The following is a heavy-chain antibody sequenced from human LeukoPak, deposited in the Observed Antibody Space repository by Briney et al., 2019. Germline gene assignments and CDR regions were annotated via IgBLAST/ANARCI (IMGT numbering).Heavy chain of an antibody. D-gene: IGHD6-6*01. V-gene: IGHV3-7*03. Sequence: PGGSLRLSCAASGFTFRAHWMAWVPHAPGKGREWLANIKYEGNERYSVDSVKGRFTISRDNAKNALYLQMNSVRAEDTAVYYCARDRPAPGFIFDHWGRGTQVTVSS. J-gene: IGHJ4*02. CDR3: ARDRPAPGFIFDH. CDR1: GFTFRAHW. CDR2: IKYEGNER.